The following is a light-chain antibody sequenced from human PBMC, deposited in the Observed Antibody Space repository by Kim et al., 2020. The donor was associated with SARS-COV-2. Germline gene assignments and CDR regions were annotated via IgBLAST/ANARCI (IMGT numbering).Light chain of an antibody. V-gene: IGLV3-19*01. CDR2: GKN. J-gene: IGLJ2*01. CDR3: QSRDSSDKVV. CDR1: SLRRYY. Sequence: SYELTQDPAVSVALGQTVRISCQGDSLRRYYATWYQQKPRQSPVVVNYGKNNRPSGIPDRFSGSSSGNTASLTITGAQAEDEADYYCQSRDSSDKVVFGGGTKVTVL.